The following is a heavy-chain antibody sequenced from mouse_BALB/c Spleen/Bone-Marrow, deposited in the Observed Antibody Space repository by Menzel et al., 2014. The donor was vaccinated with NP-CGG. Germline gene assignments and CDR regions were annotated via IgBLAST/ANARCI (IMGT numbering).Heavy chain of an antibody. V-gene: IGHV1-4*02. CDR2: INPSSGYT. D-gene: IGHD2-1*01. J-gene: IGHJ3*01. CDR3: ARLNYGNPFAY. Sequence: QVQLKDSAAELARPGASVKMSCKASGYTFTSYTIHWVKQRPGQGLEWIGYINPSSGYTDYNQRFNDKTTLTTDKSSSTAYMQLSSLTSEDSAVYYCARLNYGNPFAYWGQGTLVTVSA. CDR1: GYTFTSYT.